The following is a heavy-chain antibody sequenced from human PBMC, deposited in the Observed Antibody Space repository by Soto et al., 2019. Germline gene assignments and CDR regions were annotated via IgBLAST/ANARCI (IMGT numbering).Heavy chain of an antibody. CDR3: AGDLGGWTDY. V-gene: IGHV1-3*01. CDR1: GYTFTSYA. D-gene: IGHD6-19*01. CDR2: INAGNGNT. Sequence: QVQLVQSGAEVKKPGASVKVSCKASGYTFTSYAMQWVRQAPGQRLEWMGWINAGNGNTKYSQKFQGRVTITSDTSASTDYMELSSLRSEGTAVYYCAGDLGGWTDYWGQGTLGTVSS. J-gene: IGHJ4*02.